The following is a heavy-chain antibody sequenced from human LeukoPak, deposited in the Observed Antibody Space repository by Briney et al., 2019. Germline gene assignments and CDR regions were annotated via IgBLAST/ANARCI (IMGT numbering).Heavy chain of an antibody. D-gene: IGHD2-21*02. J-gene: IGHJ4*02. V-gene: IGHV3-23*01. CDR3: AKMDCGIDCSIFDH. CDR1: GFTFRSYA. CDR2: ISDSGSRT. Sequence: GASLRLSCVASGFTFRSYAMSRVRQAPGKGLEWVSGISDSGSRTYYADSVKGRFTISRDNSKNTLYLQMNSLRAEDTAVYYCAKMDCGIDCSIFDHRGQGTLVTVSS.